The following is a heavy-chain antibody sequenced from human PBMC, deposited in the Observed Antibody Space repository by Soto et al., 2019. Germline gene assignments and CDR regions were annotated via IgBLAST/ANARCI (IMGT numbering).Heavy chain of an antibody. D-gene: IGHD1-1*01. CDR2: ISDTGGDS. J-gene: IGHJ4*02. CDR1: GFTCINYA. V-gene: IGHV3-23*01. CDR3: VRDLYRSATMPCLDH. Sequence: GGSLRLSCEASGFTCINYAMSWVRQAPGKGLEWVASISDTGGDSYYADSMDGRFTISRDNSKNTLYLQINSLRAEDTAVYYCVRDLYRSATMPCLDHWGQGTLVTVSS.